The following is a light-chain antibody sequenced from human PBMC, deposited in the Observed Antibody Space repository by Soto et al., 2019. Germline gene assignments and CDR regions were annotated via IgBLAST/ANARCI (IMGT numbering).Light chain of an antibody. J-gene: IGLJ1*01. CDR3: AAWDDRLKDYV. CDR1: GSNIGDNT. Sequence: QSVLIQPPSASGTPGQRVTMSCSGSGSNIGDNTVNWYQQLPGTAPKLLFFKNNQRPSGVPDRFSASKSGTSASLAISGLQSADEADYYCAAWDDRLKDYVFGTGTKLTV. V-gene: IGLV1-44*01. CDR2: KNN.